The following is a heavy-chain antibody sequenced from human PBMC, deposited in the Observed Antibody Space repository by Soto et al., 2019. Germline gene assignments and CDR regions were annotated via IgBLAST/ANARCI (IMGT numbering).Heavy chain of an antibody. V-gene: IGHV3-30*18. Sequence: PGGSLRLSCAASGFTFSSCGMHWVRQAPGKGLEWVAVISYDGSNKYYADSVKGRFTISRDNSKNTLYLQMNSLRAEDTAVYYCAKGYYDFWSGLAFTDVWGQGTTVTVS. CDR2: ISYDGSNK. J-gene: IGHJ6*02. CDR1: GFTFSSCG. CDR3: AKGYYDFWSGLAFTDV. D-gene: IGHD3-3*01.